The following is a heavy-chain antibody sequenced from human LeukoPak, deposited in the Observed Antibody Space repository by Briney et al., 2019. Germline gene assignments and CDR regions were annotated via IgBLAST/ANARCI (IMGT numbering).Heavy chain of an antibody. CDR2: FDPEDGET. CDR3: ATDFGIALGVGY. J-gene: IGHJ4*02. V-gene: IGHV1-24*01. CDR1: GYTFTGYY. Sequence: GASVKVSCKASGYTFTGYYMHWVRQAPGQGLEWMGGFDPEDGETIYAQKFQGRVTMTEDTSTDTAYMELSSLRSEDTAVYYCATDFGIALGVGYWGQGTLVTVSS. D-gene: IGHD6-13*01.